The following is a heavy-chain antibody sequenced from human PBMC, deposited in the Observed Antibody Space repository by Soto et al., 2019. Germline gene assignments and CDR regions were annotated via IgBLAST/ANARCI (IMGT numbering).Heavy chain of an antibody. CDR2: T. D-gene: IGHD3-22*01. CDR3: ARATYDSSTYYLDY. J-gene: IGHJ4*02. V-gene: IGHV4-30-4*01. Sequence: QVQLQESGPGLVKPSQTLSLTCTVSGASISGGDYYWTWIRQPPGKGLEWIGYTYSNPSLESRLSISVDPSNTQFALRLTSVTAPDTAIYYCARATYDSSTYYLDYWGQGTLVTVSS. CDR1: GASISGGDYY.